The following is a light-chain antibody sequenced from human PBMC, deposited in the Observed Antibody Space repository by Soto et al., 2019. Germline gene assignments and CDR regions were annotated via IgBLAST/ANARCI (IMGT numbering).Light chain of an antibody. V-gene: IGKV1-5*02. CDR2: DGS. CDR1: QIISSR. CDR3: QQYKSDPYN. Sequence: DIQMTQSPSTLSASVGDRVTIICRASQIISSRLAWYQLRPGKAPKLLIYDGSNLKSGVPSRFSGSGSGTEFTLTIRSLQPDDFASYYCQQYKSDPYNFGQVTKLEIK. J-gene: IGKJ2*01.